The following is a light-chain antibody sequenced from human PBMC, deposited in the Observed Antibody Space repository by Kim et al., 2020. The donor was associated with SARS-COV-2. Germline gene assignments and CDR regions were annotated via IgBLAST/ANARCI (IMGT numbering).Light chain of an antibody. Sequence: SYELTQPPSVSVAPGKTASITCGGNNIVTKSVHWYQQKPGQAPVLVIYFDSDRPSGIPERFSGSISGNTATLTISRVEAGDEADYYCQVWDTGSTHVVFGGGTKLTVL. CDR2: FDS. CDR3: QVWDTGSTHVV. J-gene: IGLJ2*01. V-gene: IGLV3-21*04. CDR1: NIVTKS.